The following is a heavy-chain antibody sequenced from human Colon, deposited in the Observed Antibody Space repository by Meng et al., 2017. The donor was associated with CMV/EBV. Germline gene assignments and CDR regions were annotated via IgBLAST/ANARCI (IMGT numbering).Heavy chain of an antibody. J-gene: IGHJ4*02. CDR1: GFPISSYG. D-gene: IGHD3-3*01. CDR2: IRHDGSKK. Sequence: GESLKISCVVSGFPISSYGMHWVRQAPGKGLEWVAYIRHDGSKKDYADSVKGRFTVSRDNSENTVYLQMDSLRVEDTAIYYCARDFQFGDWDDPYYFDSWGQGTLVTVSS. V-gene: IGHV3-30*02. CDR3: ARDFQFGDWDDPYYFDS.